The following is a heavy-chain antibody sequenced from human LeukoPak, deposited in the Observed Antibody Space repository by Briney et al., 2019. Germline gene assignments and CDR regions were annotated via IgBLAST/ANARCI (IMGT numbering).Heavy chain of an antibody. CDR3: ARDRVGYSYGSFVY. D-gene: IGHD5-18*01. Sequence: SETLSLTCTVSGGSISSYYWSWIRQPPGKGLEWIGYIYYSGSTNYNPSLKSRVTMSVDTSKNQFSLKLSSVTAAETAVYYCARDRVGYSYGSFVYWGQGTLVTVSS. J-gene: IGHJ4*02. V-gene: IGHV4-59*01. CDR1: GGSISSYY. CDR2: IYYSGST.